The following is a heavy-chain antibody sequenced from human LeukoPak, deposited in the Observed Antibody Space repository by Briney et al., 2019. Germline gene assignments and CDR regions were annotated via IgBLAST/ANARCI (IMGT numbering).Heavy chain of an antibody. CDR1: GFTFSSYS. CDR2: ISSSSSYI. J-gene: IGHJ6*02. D-gene: IGHD2-2*01. CDR3: ARDYLYQLLAYYYGMDV. Sequence: GGSLRLSCAASGFTFSSYSMNWVRQPPAKGLEGVSSISSSSSYIYYADSVKGRFTISRDNAKNSLYLQMNSLRAEDTAVYYCARDYLYQLLAYYYGMDVWGQGTTVTVSS. V-gene: IGHV3-21*01.